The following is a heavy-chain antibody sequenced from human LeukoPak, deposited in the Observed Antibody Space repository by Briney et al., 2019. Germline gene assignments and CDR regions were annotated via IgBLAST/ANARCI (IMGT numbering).Heavy chain of an antibody. CDR2: IYYSGST. CDR3: ARAPTITIFGVVIKQAWFDP. V-gene: IGHV4-61*01. Sequence: SETLSLTCTVSGGSVSSGSYYWSWIRQSPGKGLEWIGYIYYSGSTNYNPSLKSRVTISVDTSKNQFSLKLSSVTAADTAVYCCARAPTITIFGVVIKQAWFDPWGQGTLVTVSS. J-gene: IGHJ5*02. D-gene: IGHD3-3*01. CDR1: GGSVSSGSYY.